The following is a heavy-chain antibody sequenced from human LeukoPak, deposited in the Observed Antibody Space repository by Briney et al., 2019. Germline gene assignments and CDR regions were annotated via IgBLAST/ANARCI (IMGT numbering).Heavy chain of an antibody. V-gene: IGHV3-48*01. CDR2: ISSSSSTI. J-gene: IGHJ4*02. D-gene: IGHD6-13*01. CDR1: GFTFSSYS. Sequence: GGSLRLSCAASGFTFSSYSMNWVRQAPGKGLEWVSYISSSSSTIYYTDSVKGRFTISRDNAKNSLYLQMNSLRAEDTAVYYCARDAIAAAGTWGQGTLVTVSS. CDR3: ARDAIAAAGT.